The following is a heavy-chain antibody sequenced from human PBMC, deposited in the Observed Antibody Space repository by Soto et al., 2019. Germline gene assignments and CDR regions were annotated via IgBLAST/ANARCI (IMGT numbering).Heavy chain of an antibody. CDR3: ARDSPYYYDSSGYYEGNY. CDR2: IYSGGST. CDR1: GFTVSSNY. J-gene: IGHJ4*02. V-gene: IGHV3-66*01. Sequence: GGSLRLSCADTGFTVSSNYMSWVRQAPGKGLEWVSVIYSGGSTYYADSVKGRFTISRDNSKNTLYLQMNSLRAEDTAVYYCARDSPYYYDSSGYYEGNYWGQGTLVTVSS. D-gene: IGHD3-22*01.